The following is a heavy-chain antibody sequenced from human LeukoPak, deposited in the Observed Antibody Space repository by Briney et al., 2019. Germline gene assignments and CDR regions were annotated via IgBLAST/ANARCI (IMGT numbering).Heavy chain of an antibody. CDR1: GFTFSSYE. D-gene: IGHD6-13*01. Sequence: GGSLRLSCAGSGFTFSSYEMHWVRQAPGKGLEGVSYISSSGSTIYYADSVKGRFTISRDNAKNSLYLQMNSLRAEDTAVYYCARAAIPRYYYYYMDVWGKGTTVTVSS. J-gene: IGHJ6*03. CDR2: ISSSGSTI. CDR3: ARAAIPRYYYYYMDV. V-gene: IGHV3-48*03.